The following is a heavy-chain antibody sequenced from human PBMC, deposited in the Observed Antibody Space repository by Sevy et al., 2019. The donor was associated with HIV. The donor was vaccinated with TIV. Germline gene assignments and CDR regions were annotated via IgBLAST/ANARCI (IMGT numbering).Heavy chain of an antibody. CDR3: TRVSCGTDDDY. V-gene: IGHV3-7*01. Sequence: WGSLRLSCVASGFTFSNSWMNGVRQAPGKGLEWVANINPGGTEEFYVDSVKGRFIISRDNVKNSLFLQMNSLRAEDTAVYYCTRVSCGTDDDYWGQGTLVTVSS. CDR1: GFTFSNSW. CDR2: INPGGTEE. J-gene: IGHJ4*02. D-gene: IGHD1-1*01.